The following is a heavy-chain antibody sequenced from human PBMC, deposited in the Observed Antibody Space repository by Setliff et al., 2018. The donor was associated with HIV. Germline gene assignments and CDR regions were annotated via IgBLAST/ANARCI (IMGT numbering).Heavy chain of an antibody. V-gene: IGHV4-30-2*01. Sequence: PSETLSLTCAVSGGSISSGGYSWNWIRQPPGKGLEWIGYIYHSGSTFYNPSLKSRVTISVDRSKNQFSLKLTSVTAADTAFYYCARDVGGLQMATNFDYWGQGTLVTVSS. CDR1: GGSISSGGYS. D-gene: IGHD1-26*01. CDR3: ARDVGGLQMATNFDY. CDR2: IYHSGST. J-gene: IGHJ4*02.